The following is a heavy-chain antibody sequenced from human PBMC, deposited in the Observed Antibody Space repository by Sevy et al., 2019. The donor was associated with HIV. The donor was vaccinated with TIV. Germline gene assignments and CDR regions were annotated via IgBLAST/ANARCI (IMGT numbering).Heavy chain of an antibody. CDR2: IYYSGST. Sequence: SETLSLTCTVSGGSISSSSYYWGWIRQPPGKGLEWIGSIYYSGSTYYNPSLKSRVTISVDTSKNQFSLKLSSVTAADTAVYYCARQQVYYDSSGYYYGFYFQHWARAPWSPSPQ. V-gene: IGHV4-39*01. D-gene: IGHD3-22*01. CDR1: GGSISSSSYY. CDR3: ARQQVYYDSSGYYYGFYFQH. J-gene: IGHJ1*01.